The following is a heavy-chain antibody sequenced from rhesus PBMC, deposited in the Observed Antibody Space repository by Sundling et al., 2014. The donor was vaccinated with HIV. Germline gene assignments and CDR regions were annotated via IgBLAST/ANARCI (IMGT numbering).Heavy chain of an antibody. J-gene: IGHJ4*01. Sequence: EVQLVESGGGLVQPGGSLRLSCAASGFTFSSYGMYWVRQAPGKGLEWISTISSAGGSTYYADSVKGRFTISRDNSKNTLSLQMNSLRPEDTAVYYCAKDDPLVGTTIYFDFWGQGVLVTVSS. CDR3: AKDDPLVGTTIYFDF. D-gene: IGHD1-44*01. CDR1: GFTFSSYG. V-gene: IGHV3S42*01. CDR2: ISSAGGST.